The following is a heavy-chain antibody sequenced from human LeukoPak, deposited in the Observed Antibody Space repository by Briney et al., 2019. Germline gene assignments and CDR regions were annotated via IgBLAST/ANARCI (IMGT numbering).Heavy chain of an antibody. CDR2: ISSSSSTI. Sequence: GGSLRLSCAASGFTFSSYSMNWGRQAPGEGLGWVSYISSSSSTIYYADSLKGRFTISRDKAKNSLYLELNSPGAEAPPLFYWAIMGYSSTSCYTAAFDYGGQGILATASS. J-gene: IGHJ4*01. CDR1: GFTFSSYS. CDR3: AIMGYSSTSCYTAAFDY. D-gene: IGHD2-2*02. V-gene: IGHV3-48*01.